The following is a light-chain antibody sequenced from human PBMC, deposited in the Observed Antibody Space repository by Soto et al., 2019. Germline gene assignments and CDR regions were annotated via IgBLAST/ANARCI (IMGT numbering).Light chain of an antibody. J-gene: IGLJ1*01. V-gene: IGLV2-14*01. CDR3: YSYTSSSTYV. Sequence: QSALTQPASVSGSPGQSITISCTGTGSDIGSYNFVSWYQHHPGKAPKLMIYEVSNRPSGVSDRFSGSKSDNTASLSISGLQAEDEGDYYCYSYTSSSTYVFGPGTKVTVL. CDR2: EVS. CDR1: GSDIGSYNF.